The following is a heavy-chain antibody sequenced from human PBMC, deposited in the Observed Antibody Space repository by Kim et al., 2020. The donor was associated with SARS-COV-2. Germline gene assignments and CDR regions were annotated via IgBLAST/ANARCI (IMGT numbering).Heavy chain of an antibody. D-gene: IGHD2-2*02. CDR2: SYYRSKWYN. CDR3: ARYTPGQKAYDI. CDR1: GDRVSSNSAA. V-gene: IGHV6-1*01. Sequence: SQTLSLTCSISGDRVSSNSAAWNWIMQFPSIGLEWLGRSYYRSKWYNDYAVSVKSRISINPEPSKDQFSLQLNSVTPDDTAVYYCARYTPGQKAYDIWGEGRMVTVSS. J-gene: IGHJ3*02.